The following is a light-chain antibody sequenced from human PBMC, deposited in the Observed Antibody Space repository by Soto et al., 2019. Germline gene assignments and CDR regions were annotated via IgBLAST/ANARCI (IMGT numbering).Light chain of an antibody. J-gene: IGKJ5*01. CDR1: QYITNF. CDR2: DAS. CDR3: QQYDNPSIT. V-gene: IGKV1-33*01. Sequence: DVQMTQSQSSLSASVGDRVTITCQASQYITNFLNWYQQKPGKAPNLLSYDASNLETGVPSRFSGSGSGTDFTLIISSLQPEDIATYYCQQYDNPSITFGQGTRLEIK.